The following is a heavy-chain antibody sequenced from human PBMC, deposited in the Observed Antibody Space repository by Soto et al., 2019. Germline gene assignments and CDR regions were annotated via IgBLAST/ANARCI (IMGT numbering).Heavy chain of an antibody. Sequence: QVQLVESGGGVVQPGRSLRLSCAASGFTFSSYAMHWVRQAPGKGLEWVAVISYDGSNKYYADSVKGRFTISRDNSKNTLYLQMNSLSAEDTAVYYCASGYSGYLDDAFDIWGQGTMVTVSS. J-gene: IGHJ3*02. CDR3: ASGYSGYLDDAFDI. V-gene: IGHV3-30-3*01. CDR1: GFTFSSYA. D-gene: IGHD5-12*01. CDR2: ISYDGSNK.